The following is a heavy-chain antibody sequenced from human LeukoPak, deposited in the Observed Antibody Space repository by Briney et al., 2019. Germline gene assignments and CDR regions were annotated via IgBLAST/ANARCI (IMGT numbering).Heavy chain of an antibody. CDR2: IYYSGST. CDR1: GGSISSYY. D-gene: IGHD3-22*01. J-gene: IGHJ4*02. CDR3: AREDSSGYLDY. Sequence: SETLSLTCTVSGGSISSYYWSWIRQPPGKGLERIGYIYYSGSTNYNPSFKSRVTISVDTSKNQFSLKLSSVTAADTAVYYCAREDSSGYLDYWGQGTLVTVSS. V-gene: IGHV4-59*01.